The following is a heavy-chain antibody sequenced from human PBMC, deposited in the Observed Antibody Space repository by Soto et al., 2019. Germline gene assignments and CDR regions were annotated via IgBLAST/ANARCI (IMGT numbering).Heavy chain of an antibody. V-gene: IGHV2-5*02. Sequence: QITLKESGPTLVKPTQTLTLTCTFSGFSLSTSGVGVGWIRPPPGKALEWLAPIYWDDDKRYSTSLKSRLTITKDTSKTQVVPTMTSMGPVDTATYYCAPRRFTIFGVVTIENWFDPWGQGTLVTVSS. CDR2: IYWDDDK. CDR1: GFSLSTSGVG. D-gene: IGHD3-3*01. CDR3: APRRFTIFGVVTIENWFDP. J-gene: IGHJ5*02.